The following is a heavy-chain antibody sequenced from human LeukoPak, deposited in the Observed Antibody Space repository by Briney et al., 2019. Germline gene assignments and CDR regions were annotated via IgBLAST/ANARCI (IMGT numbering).Heavy chain of an antibody. J-gene: IGHJ4*02. D-gene: IGHD2-21*01. V-gene: IGHV4-38-2*01. CDR1: GYSISSGYY. CDR2: IYHSGST. CDR3: ARYVAEVDY. Sequence: SETLSLTCAVSGYSISSGYYWGWIRQPPGKGLEWIGSIYHSGSTNYNPSLKSRVTISVDTSKNQFSLKLSSVTAADTAVYYCARYVAEVDYWGQGTLVTVSS.